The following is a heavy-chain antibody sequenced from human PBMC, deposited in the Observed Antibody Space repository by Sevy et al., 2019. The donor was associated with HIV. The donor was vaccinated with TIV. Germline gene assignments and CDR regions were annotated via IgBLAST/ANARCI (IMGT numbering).Heavy chain of an antibody. Sequence: SETLSLTCAVSGYSISSGYYWGWIRQPPGKGLEWIGSIYHSGSTYYNPSLKSRVTISVDTSKNQFSLKLSSVTAADTAEYYCARGGAYYDYVYDYWGQGTLVTVSS. D-gene: IGHD3-16*01. CDR2: IYHSGST. CDR3: ARGGAYYDYVYDY. V-gene: IGHV4-38-2*01. J-gene: IGHJ4*02. CDR1: GYSISSGYY.